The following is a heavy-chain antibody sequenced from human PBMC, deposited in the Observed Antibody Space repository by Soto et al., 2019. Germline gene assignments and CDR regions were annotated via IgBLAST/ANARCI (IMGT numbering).Heavy chain of an antibody. J-gene: IGHJ4*02. Sequence: SETLSLTCPFSGCSISSYYWSWIRQPPGKGLEWIGYIYYSGSTNYNPSLKSRVTISVDTSKNQFSLKLSSVTAADTAVYYCARRYGYSFDYWGQGTLVTVSS. D-gene: IGHD1-1*01. CDR1: GCSISSYY. V-gene: IGHV4-59*08. CDR3: ARRYGYSFDY. CDR2: IYYSGST.